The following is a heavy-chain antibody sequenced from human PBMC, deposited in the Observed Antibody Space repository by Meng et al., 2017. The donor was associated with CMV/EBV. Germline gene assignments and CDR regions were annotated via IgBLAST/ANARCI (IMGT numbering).Heavy chain of an antibody. D-gene: IGHD2-2*01. Sequence: SETLSLTCTVSGGSISSSSYYWGWIRQPPGKGLEWIGSIYYSGSTYYNPSLKSRVTISVDTSKNQFSLKLSSVTAAETAVYYCARDPGADIVVVPAATDAFDIWGQGTMVTVSS. CDR2: IYYSGST. J-gene: IGHJ3*02. CDR1: GGSISSSSYY. V-gene: IGHV4-39*07. CDR3: ARDPGADIVVVPAATDAFDI.